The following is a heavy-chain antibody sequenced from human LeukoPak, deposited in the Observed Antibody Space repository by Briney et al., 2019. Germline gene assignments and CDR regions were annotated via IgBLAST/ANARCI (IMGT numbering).Heavy chain of an antibody. V-gene: IGHV4-30-2*01. CDR2: IYHSGST. D-gene: IGHD1-26*01. CDR3: ARGSGSRRLGY. J-gene: IGHJ4*02. CDR1: GGSISSGGYY. Sequence: PSETLSLTCTVSGGSISSGGYYWSWIRQPPGKGLEWIGYIYHSGSTYYNPSLKSRVTISVDRSKNQFSLKLSSVTAADTAVYYCARGSGSRRLGYWGQGTLVTVSS.